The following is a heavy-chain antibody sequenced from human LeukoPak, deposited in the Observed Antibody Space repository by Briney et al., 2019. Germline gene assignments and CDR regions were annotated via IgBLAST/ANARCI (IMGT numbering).Heavy chain of an antibody. Sequence: SETLSLTCAVSGGSFSGYSWNWIRQPPGKGLEWIGEINQGGSTKYNPSLKSRVTISIDTSKSQFSMKVNSVTAADTAVYYCAGCDSGGWFFDSWGQGALVTVSS. J-gene: IGHJ5*01. CDR3: AGCDSGGWFFDS. V-gene: IGHV4-34*01. CDR2: INQGGST. CDR1: GGSFSGYS. D-gene: IGHD6-19*01.